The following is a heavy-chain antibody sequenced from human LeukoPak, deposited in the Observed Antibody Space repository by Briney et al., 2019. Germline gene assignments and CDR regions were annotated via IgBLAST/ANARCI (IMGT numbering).Heavy chain of an antibody. J-gene: IGHJ4*02. CDR1: GFTFSGSA. CDR2: IRSKANSYAT. Sequence: QPGGSLKLSCAASGFTFSGSAMHWVRQASGKGLEWVGRIRSKANSYATAYAASVKGRFTISRDDSKNTAYLQMNSLKTEDTAVYYCTRLTTATYDYWGQGTLVTVSS. V-gene: IGHV3-73*01. CDR3: TRLTTATYDY. D-gene: IGHD4-17*01.